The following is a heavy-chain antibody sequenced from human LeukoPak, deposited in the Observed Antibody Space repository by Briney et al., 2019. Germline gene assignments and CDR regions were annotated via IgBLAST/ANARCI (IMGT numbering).Heavy chain of an antibody. CDR1: GGSISSSSYY. CDR2: IYYSGST. V-gene: IGHV4-39*01. CDR3: ARLGQLVVAFDY. J-gene: IGHJ4*02. D-gene: IGHD6-6*01. Sequence: PPETLSLTCTVSGGSISSSSYYWGWIRQPPGKGLEWIGGIYYSGSTYYNPSLKSRVTISVDTSKNQFSLKLSSVTAADTAVYYCARLGQLVVAFDYWGQGILVTVST.